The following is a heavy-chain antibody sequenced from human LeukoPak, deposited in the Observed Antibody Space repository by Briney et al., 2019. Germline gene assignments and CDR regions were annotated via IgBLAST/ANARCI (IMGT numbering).Heavy chain of an antibody. V-gene: IGHV1-18*01. CDR2: ISASNGNT. CDR1: GYTFTSYA. J-gene: IGHJ4*02. CDR3: ARTRPENPSDF. Sequence: ASVKVSCKATGYTFTSYAFIWVRQAPGQGLEWMGWISASNGNTHFAPNFRDRVSMTTDTSTSTAYLELRSLRSDDTAVYYCARTRPENPSDFWGQGTLVTVSS.